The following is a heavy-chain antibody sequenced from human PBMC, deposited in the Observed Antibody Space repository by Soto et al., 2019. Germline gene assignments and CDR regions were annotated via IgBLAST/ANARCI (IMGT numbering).Heavy chain of an antibody. J-gene: IGHJ5*01. CDR1: GYTFTNYG. D-gene: IGHD1-26*01. V-gene: IGHV5-51*01. Sequence: LWGSLRISCKSSGYTFTNYGIRGVRQIPGKGLEWMGVIYRGDSDTRYSASFQGQVTMSVDKSLTTAYLQWSSLKASDNAIHYCARYEGPGGSYSGNWFDTWGQGTLVTVSS. CDR2: IYRGDSDT. CDR3: ARYEGPGGSYSGNWFDT.